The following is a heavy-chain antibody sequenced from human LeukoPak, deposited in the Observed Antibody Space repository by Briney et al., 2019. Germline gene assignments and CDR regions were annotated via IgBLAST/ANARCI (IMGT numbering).Heavy chain of an antibody. CDR1: GGTFSSYA. D-gene: IGHD3-22*01. CDR3: ARADSSGYYDSRDAFDI. J-gene: IGHJ3*02. V-gene: IGHV1-69*13. Sequence: ASVNVSCKASGGTFSSYAISWVRQAPGQGLEWMGGIIPIFGTANYAQKFQGRVTITADESTSTAYMELSSLRSEDTAVYYCARADSSGYYDSRDAFDIWGQGTMVTVSS. CDR2: IIPIFGTA.